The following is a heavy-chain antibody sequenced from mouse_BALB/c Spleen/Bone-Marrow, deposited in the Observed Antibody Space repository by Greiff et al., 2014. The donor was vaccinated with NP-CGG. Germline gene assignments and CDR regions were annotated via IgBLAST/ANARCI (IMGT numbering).Heavy chain of an antibody. J-gene: IGHJ2*01. CDR3: ARYSYGSRGYYFDY. Sequence: EVQLQQSGAELVKPGASVKLSCTASGFNIKDTYMHWVKQRPEQGLEWIGRIDPANGNTKYDPKFQGKATITADTSSNTAYLQXXSLXXXDTAVYYCARYSYGSRGYYFDYWGQGTTLTVSS. CDR2: IDPANGNT. CDR1: GFNIKDTY. D-gene: IGHD1-1*01. V-gene: IGHV14-3*02.